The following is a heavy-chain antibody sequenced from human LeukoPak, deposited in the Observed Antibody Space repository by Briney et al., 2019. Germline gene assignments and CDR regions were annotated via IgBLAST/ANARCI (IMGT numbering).Heavy chain of an antibody. Sequence: ASVKVSCKASGYTFTGYYMHWVRQAPGQGLEWMGWINPNSGGTNYAQKFRGRVTMTRDTSISTAYMELSRLRSDDTAVYYCAREPIAHIAVAGTIDYWGQGTLVTVSS. CDR3: AREPIAHIAVAGTIDY. V-gene: IGHV1-2*02. D-gene: IGHD6-19*01. CDR2: INPNSGGT. CDR1: GYTFTGYY. J-gene: IGHJ4*02.